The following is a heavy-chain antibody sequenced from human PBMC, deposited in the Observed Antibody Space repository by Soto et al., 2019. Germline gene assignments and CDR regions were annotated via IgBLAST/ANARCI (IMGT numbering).Heavy chain of an antibody. V-gene: IGHV3-30*18. Sequence: QVQLVESGGGVVQPGRSLRLSCAASGFTFSGYGMHWVRQAPGKGLEWVTLISYDGSNKYYADSVKGRFTISRDNSKNTLYLQMSSLRAEDTAVYYCVKTDMGGSYDHWGLGTLVTVSS. CDR3: VKTDMGGSYDH. CDR1: GFTFSGYG. D-gene: IGHD1-26*01. J-gene: IGHJ5*02. CDR2: ISYDGSNK.